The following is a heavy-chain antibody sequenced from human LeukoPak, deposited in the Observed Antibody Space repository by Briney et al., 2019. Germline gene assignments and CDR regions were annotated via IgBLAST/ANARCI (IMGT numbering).Heavy chain of an antibody. V-gene: IGHV3-7*01. CDR1: GFTFSSYW. D-gene: IGHD2-15*01. J-gene: IGHJ4*02. CDR2: IKQDGSEK. CDR3: VRESIGFDY. Sequence: GGSLRLSCAASGFTFSSYWMNWVRQAPGKGLEWVANIKQDGSEKYYVDSVKGRFTISRDNAKDSLYLQMNSLRAEDTAVYYCVRESIGFDYWGQGTLVTVSS.